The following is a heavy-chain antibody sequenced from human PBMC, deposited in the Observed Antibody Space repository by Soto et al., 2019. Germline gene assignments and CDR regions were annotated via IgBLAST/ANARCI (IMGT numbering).Heavy chain of an antibody. J-gene: IGHJ4*02. CDR1: GFTFSSYA. CDR3: AKDHRAGWNYGVKSHW. V-gene: IGHV3-23*01. D-gene: IGHD1-7*01. CDR2: SSGTGAGT. Sequence: EVQLLESGGGLVQPGGSLRLSCAASGFTFSSYAMTWVRQAPGKGLEWVSFSSGTGAGTYYADSVKGRCTISRDNSNNTLYLKMPSLRADDTAVYYCAKDHRAGWNYGVKSHWWAQGPVVIVPP.